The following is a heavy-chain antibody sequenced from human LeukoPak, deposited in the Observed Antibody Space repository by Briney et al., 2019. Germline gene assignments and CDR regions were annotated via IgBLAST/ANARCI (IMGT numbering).Heavy chain of an antibody. CDR3: ARPTTVVTIEHAFGI. D-gene: IGHD4-23*01. Sequence: ASVKVSCKASGYTFTGYYMHWVRQAPGQGLEWMGWINPNSGGTNYAQKFQGRVTMTRDTSISTAYMELSRLRSDDTAVYYCARPTTVVTIEHAFGIWGQGTMVTVSS. CDR2: INPNSGGT. J-gene: IGHJ3*02. CDR1: GYTFTGYY. V-gene: IGHV1-2*02.